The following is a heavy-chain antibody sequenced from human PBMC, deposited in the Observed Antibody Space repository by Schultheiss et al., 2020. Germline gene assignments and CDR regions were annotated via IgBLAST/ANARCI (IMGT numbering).Heavy chain of an antibody. CDR2: ISNDGSST. Sequence: GGSLTLSCAASGFTFSSYWMHWVRQAPGKGLVWVSRISNDGSSTNYADSVKGRFTISRDNAQNTLYLQMHSLRTEDTAVYYCWAGGYWGQGTLVTVSS. J-gene: IGHJ4*02. D-gene: IGHD3-16*01. CDR3: WAGGY. V-gene: IGHV3-74*01. CDR1: GFTFSSYW.